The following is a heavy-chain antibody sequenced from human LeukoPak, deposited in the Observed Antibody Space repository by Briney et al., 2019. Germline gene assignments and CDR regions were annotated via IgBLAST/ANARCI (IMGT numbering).Heavy chain of an antibody. J-gene: IGHJ4*02. Sequence: PGGSPRLSCAASGFTFGSYWMSWVRQAPGKGLEWVANIQKDGSDKYYVDSVKGRFTISRDNAKNSLYLQMNSLRAEDSAVYYCARSLWPEDYWGQGTLVTVSS. D-gene: IGHD2-21*01. CDR2: IQKDGSDK. V-gene: IGHV3-7*01. CDR3: ARSLWPEDY. CDR1: GFTFGSYW.